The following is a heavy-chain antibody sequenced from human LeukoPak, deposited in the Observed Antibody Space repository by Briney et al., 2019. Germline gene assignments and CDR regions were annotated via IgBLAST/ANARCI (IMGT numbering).Heavy chain of an antibody. D-gene: IGHD4-17*01. Sequence: GASVKVSCKTSGYTFTGYFMHWVRQAPGQGLEWMGWINPNSVGTNYAQKFQGRVTMTRDTSISTAYMELTRLRSDDTAMYYCSREGDYGDYGRLWYFDLWGRGTLVTVSS. V-gene: IGHV1-2*02. J-gene: IGHJ2*01. CDR2: INPNSVGT. CDR3: SREGDYGDYGRLWYFDL. CDR1: GYTFTGYF.